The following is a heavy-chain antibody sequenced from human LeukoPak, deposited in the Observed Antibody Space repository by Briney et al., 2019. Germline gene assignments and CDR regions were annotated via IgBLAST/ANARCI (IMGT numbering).Heavy chain of an antibody. CDR3: ARVLRGVTMIVVVDAFDI. CDR2: INPNRCCT. V-gene: IGHV1-2*02. D-gene: IGHD3-22*01. Sequence: ASVKVSCKASGYTLTGYYMHWVRQAPGQGLEWMGWINPNRCCTNYAQKFPGRVTMTRDTSISTAYMELSRLRSDDTAVYYCARVLRGVTMIVVVDAFDIWGQGTMVTVSS. CDR1: GYTLTGYY. J-gene: IGHJ3*02.